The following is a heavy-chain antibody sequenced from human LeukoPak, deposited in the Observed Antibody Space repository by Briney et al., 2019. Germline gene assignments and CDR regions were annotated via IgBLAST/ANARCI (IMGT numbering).Heavy chain of an antibody. J-gene: IGHJ4*02. CDR1: GYTFTGYY. V-gene: IGHV1-2*02. CDR2: INPNSGGT. Sequence: ASVKVSCKASGYTFTGYYMHWVRQAPGQGLEWMGWINPNSGGTNYAQKFQGRVTMTRDTSISTAYMELSRLRSDDTAVYYCAREPRSGWYPELYYFDYWGQGTLVTVSS. CDR3: AREPRSGWYPELYYFDY. D-gene: IGHD6-19*01.